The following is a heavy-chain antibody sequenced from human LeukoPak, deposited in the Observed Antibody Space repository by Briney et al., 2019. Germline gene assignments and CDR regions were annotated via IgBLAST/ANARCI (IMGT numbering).Heavy chain of an antibody. V-gene: IGHV4-31*03. CDR3: VRENYSSGWYGIIDY. D-gene: IGHD6-19*01. CDR1: GGSISSGGYY. J-gene: IGHJ4*02. Sequence: PSQTLSLTCTVSGGSISSGGYYWNWIRQHPGKGLEWIGYIYYSGGTYYNPSLKSRVTISVDTSKNQFSLKLSSVTAADTAVYYCVRENYSSGWYGIIDYWGQGTLVTVSS. CDR2: IYYSGGT.